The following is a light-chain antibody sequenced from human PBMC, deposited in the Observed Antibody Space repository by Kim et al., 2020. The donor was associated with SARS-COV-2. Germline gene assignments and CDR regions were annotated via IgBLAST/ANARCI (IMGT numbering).Light chain of an antibody. V-gene: IGLV3-19*01. Sequence: VALGKTVRITCQGDILRSYYATWYQQKPGQAPILVIYGKNNRPSGIPDRFSGSSSGNTASLTITGTQAGDEADYYCNSRDSNDNVVFGGGTQLTVL. CDR1: ILRSYY. CDR2: GKN. CDR3: NSRDSNDNVV. J-gene: IGLJ2*01.